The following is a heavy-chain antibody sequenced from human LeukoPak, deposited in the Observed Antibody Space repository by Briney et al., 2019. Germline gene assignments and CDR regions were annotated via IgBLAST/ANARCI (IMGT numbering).Heavy chain of an antibody. V-gene: IGHV3-9*01. CDR2: ISWNSGSI. Sequence: PGGSLRLSCAASGFTFDDYAMHWVRQAPGKGLEWVSGISWNSGSIGYADSVKGRFTISRDNAKNSLYLQMNSLRAEDTAVYYCARDPPANYYDSSGFPDYWGQGTLVTVSS. CDR3: ARDPPANYYDSSGFPDY. CDR1: GFTFDDYA. D-gene: IGHD3-22*01. J-gene: IGHJ4*02.